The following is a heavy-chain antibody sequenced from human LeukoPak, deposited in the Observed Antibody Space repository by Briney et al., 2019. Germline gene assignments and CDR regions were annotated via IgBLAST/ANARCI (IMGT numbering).Heavy chain of an antibody. Sequence: SETLSLTCTVSGGSISSSSYYWGWIRQPPGKGLEWIGSIYHSGSTYYNPSLKSRVTISVDTSKNKFSLKLSSVTAADTAVYYCAKDTSFKIVDAFDIWGQGTMVTVSS. CDR3: AKDTSFKIVDAFDI. CDR1: GGSISSSSYY. V-gene: IGHV4-39*07. CDR2: IYHSGST. J-gene: IGHJ3*02. D-gene: IGHD3-16*02.